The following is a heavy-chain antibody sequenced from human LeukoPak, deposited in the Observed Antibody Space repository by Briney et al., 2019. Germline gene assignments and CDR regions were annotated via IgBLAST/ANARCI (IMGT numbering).Heavy chain of an antibody. CDR1: GGSFSSYY. D-gene: IGHD1-26*01. Sequence: SETLSLTCTVSGGSFSSYYWSWIRQPPGKGLELIGYMYDSGSTNCNPSLKSRVTISVDTSKNQFSLRLNSVTAADTAVYYCARHGGSYTFDLWGQGVLVTVSS. CDR2: MYDSGST. V-gene: IGHV4-59*01. J-gene: IGHJ4*02. CDR3: ARHGGSYTFDL.